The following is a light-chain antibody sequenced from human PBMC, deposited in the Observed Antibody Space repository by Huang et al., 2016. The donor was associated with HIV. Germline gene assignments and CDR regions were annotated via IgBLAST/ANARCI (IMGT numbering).Light chain of an antibody. Sequence: EIVMTQSPATLSVSPGERATLSCRASQSVRDKLAWYQQKPGQAPRHLLHATSTRAAGVPARFSGSGSGTEFTLTISSLQSEDCGVYYCQQYESWPPLTFGGGTKVEIK. CDR2: ATS. J-gene: IGKJ4*01. V-gene: IGKV3-15*01. CDR3: QQYESWPPLT. CDR1: QSVRDK.